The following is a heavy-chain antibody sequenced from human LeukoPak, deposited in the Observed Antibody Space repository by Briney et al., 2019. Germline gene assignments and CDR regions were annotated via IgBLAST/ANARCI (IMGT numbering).Heavy chain of an antibody. J-gene: IGHJ4*02. CDR2: INHSGST. Sequence: SETLSLTCAVYGGSFSGYYWSWIRQPPGKGLEWIGEINHSGSTNYNPSLKGRVTISVDTSKNQFSLKLSSVTAADTAVYYCARGRGVLLWFGELLTSSAFDYWGQGTLVTVSS. CDR3: ARGRGVLLWFGELLTSSAFDY. D-gene: IGHD3-10*01. CDR1: GGSFSGYY. V-gene: IGHV4-34*01.